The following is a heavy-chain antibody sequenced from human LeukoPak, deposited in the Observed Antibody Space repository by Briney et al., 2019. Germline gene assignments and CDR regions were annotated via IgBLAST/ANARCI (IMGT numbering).Heavy chain of an antibody. CDR3: AKERSSGWPFDY. D-gene: IGHD6-19*01. Sequence: GSLRLSCAASGFTFSSYGMHWVRQAPGKGLEWVAVISYDGSNKYYADSVKGRFTISRDNSKNTLYLQMNSLRAEDAAVYYCAKERSSGWPFDYWGQGTLVTVSS. CDR2: ISYDGSNK. V-gene: IGHV3-30*18. J-gene: IGHJ4*02. CDR1: GFTFSSYG.